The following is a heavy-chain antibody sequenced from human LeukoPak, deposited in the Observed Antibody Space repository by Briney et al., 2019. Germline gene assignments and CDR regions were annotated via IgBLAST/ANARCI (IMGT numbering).Heavy chain of an antibody. J-gene: IGHJ4*02. CDR3: ARDRAAAGTVSIVAY. CDR2: ISAYNGNT. V-gene: IGHV1-18*04. CDR1: GYTFTSYG. Sequence: GASVKVSCKASGYTFTSYGISWVRQAPGQGLGWMGWISAYNGNTNYAQNLQGRVTMPTDTSTSTAYMELRSLRSDDTAVYYCARDRAAAGTVSIVAYWGQGTLVTVSS. D-gene: IGHD6-13*01.